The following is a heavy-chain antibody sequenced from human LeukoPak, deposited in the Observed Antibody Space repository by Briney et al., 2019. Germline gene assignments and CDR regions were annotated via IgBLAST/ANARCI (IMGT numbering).Heavy chain of an antibody. CDR2: INKEGSDQ. J-gene: IGHJ3*01. D-gene: IGHD2-2*01. V-gene: IGHV3-7*04. Sequence: PGESRRLSCAASGFTFTVYWMGWVRQAPGKGLEWLATINKEGSDQYYVDSVKGRYTISRDNAQKSIYLQVNSLRADDTAVYYCVRVVPAIMVALDLWGQGTMLSVSS. CDR3: VRVVPAIMVALDL. CDR1: GFTFTVYW.